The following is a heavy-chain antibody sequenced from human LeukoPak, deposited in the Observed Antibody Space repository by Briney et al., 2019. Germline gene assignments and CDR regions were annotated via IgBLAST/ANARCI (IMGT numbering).Heavy chain of an antibody. CDR1: GGSISSYY. Sequence: PSETLSLTCTVSGGSISSYYWSWIRQPPGKGLEWIGYIYYSGSTNYNPSLKSRVTISVDTSKNQFSLKLGSVTAADTAVYYCARNYCGGDCSPYYFDYWGQGTLVTVSS. CDR3: ARNYCGGDCSPYYFDY. CDR2: IYYSGST. D-gene: IGHD2-21*02. J-gene: IGHJ4*02. V-gene: IGHV4-59*08.